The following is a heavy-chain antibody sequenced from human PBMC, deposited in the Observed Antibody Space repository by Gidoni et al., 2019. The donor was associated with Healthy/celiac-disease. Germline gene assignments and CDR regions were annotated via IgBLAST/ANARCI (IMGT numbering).Heavy chain of an antibody. V-gene: IGHV1-3*01. CDR1: GDTFTSYA. Sequence: QVQLVQSGAEGKKHGASGTVSCKASGDTFTSYARHWVRQAPGQRLEWMGWINAGNGNTKYSQKFQGRVTITRDTSASTAYMELSSLRSEDTAVYYCARENRHCSSTSCYENYFVYWGQGTLVTVSS. CDR3: ARENRHCSSTSCYENYFVY. D-gene: IGHD2-2*01. CDR2: INAGNGNT. J-gene: IGHJ4*02.